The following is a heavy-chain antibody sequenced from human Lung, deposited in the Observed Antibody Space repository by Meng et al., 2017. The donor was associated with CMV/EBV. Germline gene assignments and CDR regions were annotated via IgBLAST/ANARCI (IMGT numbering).Heavy chain of an antibody. D-gene: IGHD6-19*01. Sequence: SGFTFEDYTMHWVRPGPGKGLEWVSLISWDSNIIHYGDSVKGRFTISRDNSKNSLYLQMNSLRTEDTALYYCVKEYGMGGWPPGWFDPWGQGTLVTVSS. CDR3: VKEYGMGGWPPGWFDP. CDR2: ISWDSNII. CDR1: GFTFEDYT. V-gene: IGHV3-43*01. J-gene: IGHJ5*02.